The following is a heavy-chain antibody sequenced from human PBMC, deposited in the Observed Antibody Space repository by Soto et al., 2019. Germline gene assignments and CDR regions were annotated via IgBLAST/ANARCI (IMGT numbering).Heavy chain of an antibody. CDR2: VYYLGST. D-gene: IGHD3-10*01. CDR1: GGSMSEYF. CDR3: ARDGYDGSGGPYPAY. J-gene: IGHJ4*02. Sequence: PSETLSLTCSVSGGSMSEYFWSWIRQSPERGLEWIGYVYYLGSTDYNPSLKSRVTISVDTSKRQFSLRLSSVTAADAAIYYCARDGYDGSGGPYPAYWGPGIQVTVSS. V-gene: IGHV4-59*01.